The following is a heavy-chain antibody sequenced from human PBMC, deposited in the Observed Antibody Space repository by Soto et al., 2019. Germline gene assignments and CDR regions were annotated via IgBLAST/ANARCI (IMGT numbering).Heavy chain of an antibody. D-gene: IGHD5-18*01. CDR2: IDPSDSYT. CDR3: ARQAPRGYTYAKYYFEY. CDR1: GYKFTSNW. V-gene: IGHV5-10-1*01. J-gene: IGHJ4*02. Sequence: GESLKISCQASGYKFTSNWLSWVRQVPGKGLEWVGRIDPSDSYTKYSPSFQGRVTITTDRSISTVYLQWDSLQASDTAMYYCARQAPRGYTYAKYYFEYWGQGTLVTVSS.